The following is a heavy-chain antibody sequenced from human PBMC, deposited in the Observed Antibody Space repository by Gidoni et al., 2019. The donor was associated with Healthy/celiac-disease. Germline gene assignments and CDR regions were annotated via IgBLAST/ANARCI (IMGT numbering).Heavy chain of an antibody. J-gene: IGHJ4*02. D-gene: IGHD4-17*01. Sequence: QVQLVESGGGVVQPGRSLRLSCAASGFTFSSYGMHWVRQAPGKGLEWVAVISYDGSNKYYADSVKGRFTISRDNSKNTLYLQMNSLRAEDTAVYYCAKDGAEDYGDYPYYFDYWGQGTLVTVSS. CDR1: GFTFSSYG. V-gene: IGHV3-30*18. CDR2: ISYDGSNK. CDR3: AKDGAEDYGDYPYYFDY.